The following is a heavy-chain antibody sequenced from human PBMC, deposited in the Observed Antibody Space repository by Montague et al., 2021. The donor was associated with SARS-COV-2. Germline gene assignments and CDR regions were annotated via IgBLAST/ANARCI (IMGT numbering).Heavy chain of an antibody. Sequence: YLRLSCAASGFTFSSYAMSWVRQAPGKGLEWVSGIVNNGRKSFYADSVKGRFVISRDNSDKVVYLQLNSLRAEDTAIYYCAKETAAIGNPLFDSWGQGTLITVSS. CDR2: IVNNGRKS. CDR1: GFTFSSYA. V-gene: IGHV3-23*01. D-gene: IGHD4-23*01. CDR3: AKETAAIGNPLFDS. J-gene: IGHJ4*02.